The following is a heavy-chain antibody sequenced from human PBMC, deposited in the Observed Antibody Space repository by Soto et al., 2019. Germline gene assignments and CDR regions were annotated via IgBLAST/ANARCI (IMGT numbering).Heavy chain of an antibody. CDR2: IYHGVST. V-gene: IGHV4-30-2*01. CDR3: VRSGCSSTACHTDWFDP. D-gene: IGHD2-2*01. J-gene: IGHJ5*02. CDR1: GASVDSGGYS. Sequence: QLQLQESGSGLVKPSQTLSLTCAVSGASVDSGGYSWSWIRQPPGKGLEWIGYIYHGVSTDYNPSLKSRVTISVESSKNLFSLSLSSVTAADTAVYFCVRSGCSSTACHTDWFDPWGPGTLVTVSS.